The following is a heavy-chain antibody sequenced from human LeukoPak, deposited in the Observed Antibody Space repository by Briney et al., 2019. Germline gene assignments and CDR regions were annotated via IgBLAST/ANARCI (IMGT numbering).Heavy chain of an antibody. D-gene: IGHD6-6*01. Sequence: SVKVSCKASGGTFSSYAISWVRQAPGQGLEWMGGIIPIFGTANYAQKLRGRVTITTDESTSTAYMELSSLRSEDTAVYYCARRGYSSSGRGEARFFDYWGQGTLVTVSS. J-gene: IGHJ4*02. CDR1: GGTFSSYA. CDR2: IIPIFGTA. V-gene: IGHV1-69*05. CDR3: ARRGYSSSGRGEARFFDY.